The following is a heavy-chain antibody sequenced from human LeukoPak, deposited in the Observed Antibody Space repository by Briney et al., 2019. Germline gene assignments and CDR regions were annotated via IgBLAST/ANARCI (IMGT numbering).Heavy chain of an antibody. D-gene: IGHD1-7*01. CDR3: ARRMGGELVAFDI. CDR2: ISSSSSYI. Sequence: GGSLRLSCAASGFTFSSYSMNWVRQAPAKGLEWVSSISSSSSYIYYADSVKGRFTISRDNAKNSLYLQMNSLRAEDTAVYYCARRMGGELVAFDIWGQGTMVTVSS. V-gene: IGHV3-21*01. CDR1: GFTFSSYS. J-gene: IGHJ3*02.